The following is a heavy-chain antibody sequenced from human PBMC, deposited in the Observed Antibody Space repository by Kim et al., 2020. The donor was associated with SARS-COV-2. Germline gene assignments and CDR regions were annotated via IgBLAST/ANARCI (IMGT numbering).Heavy chain of an antibody. Sequence: GGSLRLSCAASGFTFSSYAMHWVRQATGKGLEWVSAIGTAGDTYYPGSVKGRFTISRENAKNSLYLQMNSLGAGDTAVYYCARGITMVQTSYYYYGMDVWGQGTTVTVSS. CDR2: IGTAGDT. CDR1: GFTFSSYA. D-gene: IGHD3-10*01. CDR3: ARGITMVQTSYYYYGMDV. J-gene: IGHJ6*02. V-gene: IGHV3-13*01.